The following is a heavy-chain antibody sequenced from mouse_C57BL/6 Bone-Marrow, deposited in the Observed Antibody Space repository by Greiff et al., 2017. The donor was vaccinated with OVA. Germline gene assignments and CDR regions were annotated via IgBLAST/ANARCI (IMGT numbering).Heavy chain of an antibody. V-gene: IGHV5-6*01. CDR2: ISSGGSYT. Sequence: EVKLVESGGDLVKPGGSLKLSCAASGFTFSSYGMSWVRQTPDKRLEWVATISSGGSYTYYPDSVKGRFTISRDNAKNTLYLQMSSLKSEDTAMYYCARSPYYYGSRGYFDYWGQGTTLTVSS. CDR3: ARSPYYYGSRGYFDY. CDR1: GFTFSSYG. D-gene: IGHD1-1*01. J-gene: IGHJ2*01.